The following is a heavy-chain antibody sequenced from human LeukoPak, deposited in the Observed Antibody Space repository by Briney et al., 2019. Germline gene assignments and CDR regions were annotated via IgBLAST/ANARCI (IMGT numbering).Heavy chain of an antibody. CDR3: ARGEDIVVVPAAMAVYYYYYMDV. CDR2: IIPIFGTA. V-gene: IGHV1-69*06. J-gene: IGHJ6*03. D-gene: IGHD2-2*01. CDR1: GGTFSSYA. Sequence: GASVKVSCKASGGTFSSYAISWVRQAPGQGLEWMGGIIPIFGTANYARKFQGRVTITADKSTSTAYMELSSLRSEDTAVYYCARGEDIVVVPAAMAVYYYYYMDVWGKGTTVTVSS.